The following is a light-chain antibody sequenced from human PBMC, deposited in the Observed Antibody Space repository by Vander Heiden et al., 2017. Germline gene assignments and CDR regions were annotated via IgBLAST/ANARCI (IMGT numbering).Light chain of an antibody. CDR3: SSYTSSSTYV. J-gene: IGLJ1*01. CDR1: SSDIGGYNY. V-gene: IGLV2-14*03. Sequence: QSALTQPASVSGSPGQPITLSCTGTSSDIGGYNYVSWYQQHPGKAPKVMVYDVNDRPSGVSSRFSGSKSGNTASLTISGLQAEDEADYYCSSYTSSSTYVFGTGTKVTVL. CDR2: DVN.